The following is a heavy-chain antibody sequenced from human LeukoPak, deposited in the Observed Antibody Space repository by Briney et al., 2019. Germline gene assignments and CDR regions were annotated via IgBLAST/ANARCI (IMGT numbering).Heavy chain of an antibody. Sequence: PGGSLRLSCAASGFTFSNYGIHWVRQAPGKGLEWVAFIWYGGSDKDYADSVKGRFIISRDNSKNTVHLHMNSLRADDTALYYCARDGPGGSDYWGQGTLVTVSS. J-gene: IGHJ4*02. CDR1: GFTFSNYG. V-gene: IGHV3-33*01. CDR2: IWYGGSDK. D-gene: IGHD3-16*01. CDR3: ARDGPGGSDY.